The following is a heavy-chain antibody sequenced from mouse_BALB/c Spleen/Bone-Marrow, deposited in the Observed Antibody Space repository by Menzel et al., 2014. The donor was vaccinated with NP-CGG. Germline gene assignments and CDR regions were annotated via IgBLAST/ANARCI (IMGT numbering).Heavy chain of an antibody. J-gene: IGHJ2*01. Sequence: EVKVVESGPSLVKPSQTLSLPCSVTGDSITSGYWNWIRKFPGNKLEYMGYISYSGSTYYSPSLKSRISITRDTSKNXYYLQLNSATTEDTATYYCATYDGYYFDYWGQGTTLTVSS. CDR2: ISYSGST. CDR1: GDSITSGY. V-gene: IGHV3-8*02. CDR3: ATYDGYYFDY. D-gene: IGHD2-3*01.